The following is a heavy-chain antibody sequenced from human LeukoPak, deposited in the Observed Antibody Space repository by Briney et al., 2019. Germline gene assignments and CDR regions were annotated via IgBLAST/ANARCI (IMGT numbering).Heavy chain of an antibody. J-gene: IGHJ5*02. V-gene: IGHV5-51*01. D-gene: IGHD6-6*01. CDR3: ARRCIAARPETTSYWFDP. Sequence: GESLKISCKGSGYSFTSYWIGWVRQMPGKGLGWMGIIYPGDSDTRYSPSFQGQVTISADKSISTAYLQWSSLKASDTAMYYCARRCIAARPETTSYWFDPWGQGTLVTVSS. CDR2: IYPGDSDT. CDR1: GYSFTSYW.